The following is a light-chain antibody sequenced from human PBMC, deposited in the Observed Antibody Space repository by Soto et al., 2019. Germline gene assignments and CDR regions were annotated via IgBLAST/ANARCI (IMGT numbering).Light chain of an antibody. CDR2: VAS. CDR1: QDIGNY. J-gene: IGKJ4*01. CDR3: QKYDSAPLA. Sequence: DNQMTQSPSSLSASVGDRVTITCRASQDIGNYLAWFQQKPGQVPKLLIYVASTLQSGVPSRFSGSRSGTHFTLTFSSLQPEDVATYYCQKYDSAPLAFGGGTKVEIK. V-gene: IGKV1-27*01.